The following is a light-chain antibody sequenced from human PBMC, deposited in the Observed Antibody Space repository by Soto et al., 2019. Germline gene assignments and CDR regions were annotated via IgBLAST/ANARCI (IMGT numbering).Light chain of an antibody. CDR2: RNN. Sequence: QSMLTQPPSASGTPGQRVTISCSGSSSKIGSSYVYWYQQLTGTAPKLLIYRNNQRPSGVPDRFSGSKSGTSASLAISGLRSEDEADYYCAAWDDTLEVVFGGGTKLTVL. V-gene: IGLV1-47*01. J-gene: IGLJ2*01. CDR3: AAWDDTLEVV. CDR1: SSKIGSSY.